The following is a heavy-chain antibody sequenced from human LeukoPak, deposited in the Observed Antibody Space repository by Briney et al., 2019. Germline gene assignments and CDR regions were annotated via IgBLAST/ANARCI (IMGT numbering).Heavy chain of an antibody. Sequence: GGSLRLSCAASGFTFSSYGIHWVRQAPGKGLEWVAFIRFDGSNKYHADSVKGRFTISRDNAKNSLYLQMNSLRAEDTAVYYCARGRRGYFDYWGQGTLVTVSS. CDR3: ARGRRGYFDY. CDR2: IRFDGSNK. J-gene: IGHJ4*02. CDR1: GFTFSSYG. V-gene: IGHV3-30*02.